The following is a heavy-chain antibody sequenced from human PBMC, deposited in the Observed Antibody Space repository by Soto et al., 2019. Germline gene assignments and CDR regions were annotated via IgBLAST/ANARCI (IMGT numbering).Heavy chain of an antibody. D-gene: IGHD2-2*02. CDR2: IDRSGGTS. J-gene: IGHJ6*02. V-gene: IGHV3-23*01. Sequence: GGSLRLSCAAAGFTFRNYAMSWVHQAPGKGLEWVSAIDRSGGTSYYADSVKGRFTISRDNAKNTLYLQMNSLRADDTAVYYCARGDCSAAGCYIHYYYGMDVWGQGTTVTVSS. CDR3: ARGDCSAAGCYIHYYYGMDV. CDR1: GFTFRNYA.